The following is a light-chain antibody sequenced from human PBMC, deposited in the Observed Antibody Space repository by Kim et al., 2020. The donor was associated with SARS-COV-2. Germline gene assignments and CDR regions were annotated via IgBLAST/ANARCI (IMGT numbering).Light chain of an antibody. V-gene: IGKV3-20*01. Sequence: GERATPSCRASHTISRELLAWYQHISGQPPRLLIFGASNRAAGIPDRFSGGGSGTDFTLTIARLEPADSAVYYCQQYTASPPAYTFGQGTKLEI. CDR3: QQYTASPPAYT. CDR1: HTISREL. J-gene: IGKJ2*01. CDR2: GAS.